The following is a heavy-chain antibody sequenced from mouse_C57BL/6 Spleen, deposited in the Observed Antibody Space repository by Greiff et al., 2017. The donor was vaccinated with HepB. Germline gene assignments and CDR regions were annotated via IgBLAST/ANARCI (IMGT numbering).Heavy chain of an antibody. CDR1: GFNFNDYY. V-gene: IGHV14-2*01. J-gene: IGHJ3*01. D-gene: IGHD2-4*01. CDR2: IDPEDGET. CDR3: ARNYDSSFAY. Sequence: EVQLQQSGAELVKPGASVKLSCTASGFNFNDYYMHWVKQRTEQGLEWIGRIDPEDGETKYAPKFKGKATITADTSSNTAYLQISSLTSEDTAVYYCARNYDSSFAYWGQGTLVTVSA.